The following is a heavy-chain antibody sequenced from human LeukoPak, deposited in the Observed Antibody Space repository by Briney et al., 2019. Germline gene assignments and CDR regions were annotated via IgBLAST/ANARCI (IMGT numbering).Heavy chain of an antibody. D-gene: IGHD4-17*01. J-gene: IGHJ6*02. Sequence: SETLSLTCTVSGGSIGRYYWTWIRQPPGKGLEWIGYVYHSGSTKYNTSLRSRVTISVDTSKNQFSLKLRSVPAADTAVYYCARDGDYEVAMDVWGQGTTVTVSS. CDR3: ARDGDYEVAMDV. CDR1: GGSIGRYY. CDR2: VYHSGST. V-gene: IGHV4-59*12.